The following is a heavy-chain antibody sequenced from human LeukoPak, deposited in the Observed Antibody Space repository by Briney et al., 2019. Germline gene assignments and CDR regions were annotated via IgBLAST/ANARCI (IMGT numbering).Heavy chain of an antibody. V-gene: IGHV3-30*14. CDR3: ARQMTSTRLFDS. CDR2: IGSDGTKK. CDR1: GFSFSDHP. Sequence: GMSLRLSCVASGFSFSDHPFHWVRQSPDKGLEWVALIGSDGTKKYYADSVQGRFTVSRENSKNTLFFQMNTLRADDTAVYFCARQMTSTRLFDSWGQGTLVTVSS. D-gene: IGHD5/OR15-5a*01. J-gene: IGHJ4*02.